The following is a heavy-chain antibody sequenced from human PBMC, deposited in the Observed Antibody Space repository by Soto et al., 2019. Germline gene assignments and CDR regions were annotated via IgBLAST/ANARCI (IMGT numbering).Heavy chain of an antibody. CDR2: ISADGTNT. D-gene: IGHD3-9*01. CDR1: GFNFGFFG. Sequence: QIQLLESGGDVVQPGRSLRLSCTASGFNFGFFGMHWVRQAPGKGLEWVAFISADGTNTYYAESVRGRFTLSRDNSMRTGYLQINTLRDDDTGLYFCARVNLSFDFDPWGRGTLVTVSS. V-gene: IGHV3-30*03. J-gene: IGHJ4*02. CDR3: ARVNLSFDFDP.